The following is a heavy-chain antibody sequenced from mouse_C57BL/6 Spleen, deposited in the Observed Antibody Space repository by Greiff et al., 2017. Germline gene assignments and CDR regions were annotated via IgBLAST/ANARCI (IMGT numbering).Heavy chain of an antibody. CDR2: IHPNRGST. CDR1: GYTFTSYW. J-gene: IGHJ4*01. V-gene: IGHV1-64*01. Sequence: QVQLQQPGAELVKPGASVKLSCKASGYTFTSYWMHWVKQRPGQGLEWIGMIHPNRGSTNYNEKFKSKATLTVDKSSSTAYMQLSSLTSEDSAVYYCAYYYGSSYYAMDYWGQGTSVTVSS. CDR3: AYYYGSSYYAMDY. D-gene: IGHD1-1*01.